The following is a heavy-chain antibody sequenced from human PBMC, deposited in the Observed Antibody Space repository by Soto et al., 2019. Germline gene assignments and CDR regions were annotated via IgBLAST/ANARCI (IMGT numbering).Heavy chain of an antibody. D-gene: IGHD3-10*01. CDR2: IYHSGST. CDR3: ARVGNMGYFDY. V-gene: IGHV4-4*02. Sequence: SETLSLTCVVSSDSITSHYWWTWVRQSPGQGLEWIGEIYHSGSTNYDPSLKSRVTISVDKSNNQFSLDLRSVTAADTAVYYCARVGNMGYFDYWGQGALVTVSS. J-gene: IGHJ4*02. CDR1: SDSITSHYW.